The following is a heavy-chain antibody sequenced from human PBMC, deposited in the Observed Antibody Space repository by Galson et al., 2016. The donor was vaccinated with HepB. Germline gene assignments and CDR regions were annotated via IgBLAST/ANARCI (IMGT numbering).Heavy chain of an antibody. CDR3: ARRSWFDS. CDR2: ISGHNGKT. CDR1: GHTLSTYH. Sequence: SVKVSCKASGHTLSTYHISWVRQAPGQGLEWMGWISGHNGKTNYAQKFQGRVTMTTDTSTATAYMELRSLRSDDTAVYYCARRSWFDSWGQGTLITVSS. J-gene: IGHJ5*01. V-gene: IGHV1-18*01. D-gene: IGHD3-10*01.